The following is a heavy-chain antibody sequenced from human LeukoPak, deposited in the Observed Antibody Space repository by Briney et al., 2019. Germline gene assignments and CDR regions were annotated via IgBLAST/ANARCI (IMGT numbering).Heavy chain of an antibody. CDR3: ARDWASKCHYGSGSYYIDY. Sequence: GGSLRLSCAASGFPFSSYSMNWVRQAPGKGLEWVSSISSSSSYIYYADSVKGRFTISRDNAKNSLYLQMNSLRAEDTAVYYCARDWASKCHYGSGSYYIDYWGQGTLVTVSS. V-gene: IGHV3-21*01. D-gene: IGHD3-10*01. J-gene: IGHJ4*02. CDR1: GFPFSSYS. CDR2: ISSSSSYI.